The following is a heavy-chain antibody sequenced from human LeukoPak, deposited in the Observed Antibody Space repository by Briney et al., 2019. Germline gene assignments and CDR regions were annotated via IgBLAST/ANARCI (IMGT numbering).Heavy chain of an antibody. J-gene: IGHJ5*02. V-gene: IGHV4-4*07. D-gene: IGHD5-12*01. Sequence: KPSETLSLTYTVSGDSISPYYWSWIRQPVGKGLEWIGRIYASGSTNYNPSHNPSLESRVTMSVDTSNNQFSLNLSSVTAADTAVYYCARDSGYDLTWGQGTLVTVSS. CDR3: ARDSGYDLT. CDR2: IYASGST. CDR1: GDSISPYY.